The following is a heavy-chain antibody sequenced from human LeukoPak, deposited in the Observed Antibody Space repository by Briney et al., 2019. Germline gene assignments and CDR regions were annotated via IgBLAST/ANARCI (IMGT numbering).Heavy chain of an antibody. D-gene: IGHD1/OR15-1a*01. CDR3: ARKPIINNAWYYFDC. Sequence: SETLSLTCTVSGGSISSSSYYWGWIRRPPGKGLEWIGSIYYSGSTYYNPSLKSRVTISVDTSKNQFSLKLSSVTAADTAVYYCARKPIINNAWYYFDCWGQGIMVAVSS. J-gene: IGHJ4*02. V-gene: IGHV4-39*07. CDR2: IYYSGST. CDR1: GGSISSSSYY.